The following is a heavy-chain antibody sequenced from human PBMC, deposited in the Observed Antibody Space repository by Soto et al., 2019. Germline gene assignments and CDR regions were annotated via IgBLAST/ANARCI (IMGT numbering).Heavy chain of an antibody. CDR3: TIVRVADSALDH. CDR1: AFIFSNNG. CDR2: MSYDGSDT. J-gene: IGHJ4*02. V-gene: IGHV3-30*02. D-gene: IGHD3-10*02. Sequence: GGSLRLSCVGSAFIFSNNGMHWVRQTPGKGLEWVAFMSYDGSDTFYADSVEGRFTISRDNSKNTLFLHMSNLRAEDTAMYYCTIVRVADSALDHWGQGTLVTVSS.